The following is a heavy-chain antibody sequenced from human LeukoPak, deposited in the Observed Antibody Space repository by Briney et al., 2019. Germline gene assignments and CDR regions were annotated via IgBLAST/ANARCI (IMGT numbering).Heavy chain of an antibody. CDR2: IQSDLSTT. V-gene: IGHV3-74*01. CDR1: GFPSSADG. CDR3: ARYGRYRAFDI. D-gene: IGHD1-26*01. J-gene: IGHJ3*02. Sequence: PGGSLRLAGAASGFPSSADGRPWVRQVAGEGLVWLSRIQSDLSTTNSAETVKSQFTITRDNAQNTIYLQMNSLRAEDTAVYYCARYGRYRAFDIWGPGTVVTVSS.